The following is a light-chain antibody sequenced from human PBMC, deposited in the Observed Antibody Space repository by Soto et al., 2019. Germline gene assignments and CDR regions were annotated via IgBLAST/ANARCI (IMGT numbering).Light chain of an antibody. V-gene: IGLV2-14*03. CDR3: SSYTTSNTRQIV. CDR2: DVS. J-gene: IGLJ1*01. Sequence: QCVLTQPASGSGSPGQSITISCPRTSSDVGGYNYVSWYQHHPGKAPKLMIFDVSNRPSGVSNRFSGSKPGNTASLTISGLQPEDEADYYCSSYTTSNTRQIVFGTGTKVTVL. CDR1: SSDVGGYNY.